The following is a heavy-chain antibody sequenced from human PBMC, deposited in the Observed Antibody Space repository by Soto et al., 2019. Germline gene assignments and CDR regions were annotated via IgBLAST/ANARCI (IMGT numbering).Heavy chain of an antibody. D-gene: IGHD1-26*01. Sequence: GDSLKISCKGSGYSFPIYWIGWVRQMPGKGLDWMGIIYPGDSDTRYSPSFQGQVTTSVXXXIXXXYXQXXSLXASDTAIYYCARIVSGSFDYWGQGTLVTVSP. J-gene: IGHJ4*02. CDR2: IYPGDSDT. CDR3: ARIVSGSFDY. CDR1: GYSFPIYW. V-gene: IGHV5-51*01.